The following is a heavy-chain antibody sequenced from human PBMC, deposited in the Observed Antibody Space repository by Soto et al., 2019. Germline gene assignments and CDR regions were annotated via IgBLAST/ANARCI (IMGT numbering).Heavy chain of an antibody. D-gene: IGHD1-20*01. CDR2: IIPLLGIT. J-gene: IGHJ1*01. CDR3: ARDPRSITGTTSSEDFQH. Sequence: QAQLMQSGAEVKKPGSSVKVSCKASAGTFSGYAINWVRQAPGQGLEWMGGIIPLLGITDYGQKFQGRITLAADESTGTAYMDLRGLRSEDTAVYYCARDPRSITGTTSSEDFQHWGQGTLVSVSS. CDR1: AGTFSGYA. V-gene: IGHV1-69*01.